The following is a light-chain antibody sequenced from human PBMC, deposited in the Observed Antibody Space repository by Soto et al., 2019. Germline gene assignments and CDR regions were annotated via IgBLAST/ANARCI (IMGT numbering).Light chain of an antibody. J-gene: IGLJ1*01. CDR2: DVT. CDR3: NSYTSSSTLYV. CDR1: SRDVGAYNY. Sequence: QSALTQPASVSGSPGQSITISCTGTSRDVGAYNYVSWYQQHPGKAPTLMIYDVTNRPSGVSNRFSGSKSGNTASLTISGLQAEDEADYYCNSYTSSSTLYVFGSGTKVTVL. V-gene: IGLV2-14*01.